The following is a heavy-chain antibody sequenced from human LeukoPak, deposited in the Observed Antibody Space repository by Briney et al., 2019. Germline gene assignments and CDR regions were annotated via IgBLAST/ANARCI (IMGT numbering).Heavy chain of an antibody. CDR2: MYHSGST. CDR1: GGSISSYF. J-gene: IGHJ6*02. CDR3: ARSFRGYSQGYYYYAMDV. D-gene: IGHD5-18*01. V-gene: IGHV4-59*01. Sequence: PPETLSLTCTVSGGSISSYFWRWIRQSPGKGLEWIGLMYHSGSTNYNPSLKRRVIMSQDTSTNQFSLQVNSVTAADSAVYYCARSFRGYSQGYYYYAMDVWGQGTTVTVFS.